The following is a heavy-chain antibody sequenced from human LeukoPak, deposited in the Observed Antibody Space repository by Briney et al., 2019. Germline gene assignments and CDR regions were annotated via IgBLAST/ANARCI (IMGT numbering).Heavy chain of an antibody. D-gene: IGHD3-16*02. V-gene: IGHV4-59*01. CDR1: GGSISSYY. CDR2: IYYSGST. CDR3: ARSSLADYVWGSYRFNWFDP. Sequence: SETLSLTCTVSGGSISSYYWSWIRQPPGKGLEWIGYIYYSGSTNYNPSLKSRVTISVDTSKNPFSLKLSSVTAADTAVYYCARSSLADYVWGSYRFNWFDPWGQGTLVTVSS. J-gene: IGHJ5*02.